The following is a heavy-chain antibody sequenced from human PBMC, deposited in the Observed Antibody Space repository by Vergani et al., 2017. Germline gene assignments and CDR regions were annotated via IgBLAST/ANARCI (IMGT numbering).Heavy chain of an antibody. CDR1: GFTFRSYA. D-gene: IGHD2-15*01. CDR2: ISGSGGSN. J-gene: IGHJ4*02. CDR3: ARVDLGYCRGGSCSYYFYY. Sequence: EVQLLESGGGLVQPGGSLRLSCAASGFTFRSYAMSWVRQAPGKGLEWVSAISGSGGSNYYADSVKGRFTISRDNLKNTLYLQMNSLRAEDTAVYYCARVDLGYCRGGSCSYYFYYWGEGTLVTVSA. V-gene: IGHV3-23*01.